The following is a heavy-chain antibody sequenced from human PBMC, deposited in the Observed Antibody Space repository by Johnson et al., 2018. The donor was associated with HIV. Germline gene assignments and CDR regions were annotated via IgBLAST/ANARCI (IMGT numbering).Heavy chain of an antibody. D-gene: IGHD6-19*01. CDR1: GFSFSSYG. CDR3: AREYVGQWLGPRHAFDI. V-gene: IGHV3-30*03. J-gene: IGHJ3*02. CDR2: ISFAGVKK. Sequence: QEQLVESGGGVERHGGSLRLSCAASGFSFSSYGMAWVRQAPGKGLEWVTVISFAGVKKYYADSVKGRFTISRDNSKNTLYLQMNSLRAEDTAVYYCAREYVGQWLGPRHAFDIWGQGTMVTVSS.